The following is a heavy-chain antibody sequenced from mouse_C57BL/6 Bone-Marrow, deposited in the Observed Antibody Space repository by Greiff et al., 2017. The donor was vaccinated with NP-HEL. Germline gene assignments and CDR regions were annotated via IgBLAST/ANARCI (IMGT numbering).Heavy chain of an antibody. CDR3: ARLITTGGVDY. CDR1: GYTFTSYW. J-gene: IGHJ2*01. D-gene: IGHD1-1*01. V-gene: IGHV1-53*01. CDR2: INPSNGGT. Sequence: QVHVKQPGTELVKPGASVKLSCKASGYTFTSYWMHWVKQRPGQGLEWIGNINPSNGGTNYNEKFKSKATLTVDKSSSTAYMQLSSLTSEDSAVYYCARLITTGGVDYWGQGTTLTVSS.